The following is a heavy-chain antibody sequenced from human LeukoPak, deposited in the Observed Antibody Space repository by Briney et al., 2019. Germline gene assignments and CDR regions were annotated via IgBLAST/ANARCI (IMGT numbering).Heavy chain of an antibody. CDR2: IYHSGST. J-gene: IGHJ4*02. CDR3: ARKYSGPGGHFDY. CDR1: GYSISSGYY. D-gene: IGHD6-19*01. Sequence: PSETLSLTCAVSGYSISSGYYWGWIRQPPGKGLEWIGSIYHSGSTYYNPSLKSRVTISVDTSKNQFSLKLSSVTAADTAVYYCARKYSGPGGHFDYWGQGTLVTVSS. V-gene: IGHV4-38-2*01.